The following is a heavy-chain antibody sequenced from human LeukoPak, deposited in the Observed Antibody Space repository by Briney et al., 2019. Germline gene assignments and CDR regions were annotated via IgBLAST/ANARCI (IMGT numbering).Heavy chain of an antibody. Sequence: GGSLRLSCVVSGIPFSDYYMNWIRQAPGKGLEWISYISSSSSYRDYVASVKGRFTISRDNAKNVLYLQMNSLGVEDTAVYYCAAGTAADYWGLGTLVAVSS. J-gene: IGHJ4*02. CDR1: GIPFSDYY. CDR2: ISSSSSYR. V-gene: IGHV3-11*03. CDR3: AAGTAADY. D-gene: IGHD6-13*01.